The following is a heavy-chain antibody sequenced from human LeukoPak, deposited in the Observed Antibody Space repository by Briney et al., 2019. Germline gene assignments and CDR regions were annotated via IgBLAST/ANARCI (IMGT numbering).Heavy chain of an antibody. Sequence: GESLKISCKGSGYSFTSYWIGWVRQMPGKGLEWMGIIYPGDSDTRYSPSFQGQVTISADKSISTAYLQWSSLKASDTAMYYCARRQTPDYSDPWGAFDIWGQGTMVTVSS. D-gene: IGHD4-17*01. CDR2: IYPGDSDT. CDR3: ARRQTPDYSDPWGAFDI. V-gene: IGHV5-51*01. CDR1: GYSFTSYW. J-gene: IGHJ3*02.